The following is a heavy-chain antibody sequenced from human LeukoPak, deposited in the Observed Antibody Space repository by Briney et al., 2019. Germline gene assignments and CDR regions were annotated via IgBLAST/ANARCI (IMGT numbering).Heavy chain of an antibody. CDR3: ARGSDILRGTPFDY. D-gene: IGHD1-14*01. Sequence: PGGSLRLSCAASGFTFSSYDIHWVRQATGKGLEWVSGIGTAGEIYYPGSVKGRLTISRDNSKNTLYLQMNSLRVEDTAVYYCARGSDILRGTPFDYWGQGTLVTVSS. V-gene: IGHV3-13*01. CDR2: IGTAGEI. CDR1: GFTFSSYD. J-gene: IGHJ4*02.